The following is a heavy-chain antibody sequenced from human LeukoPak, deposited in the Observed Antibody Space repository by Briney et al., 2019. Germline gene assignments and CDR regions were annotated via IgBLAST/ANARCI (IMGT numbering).Heavy chain of an antibody. V-gene: IGHV4-39*01. Sequence: SETLSLTCTVSGGSISSSSYYWGWIRQPPGKGLEWIGSIYYSGSTYYNPSLKSRVTISVDTSKNQFSLKLSSVPAADTAVYYCASSGSLTTADYWGQGTLVTVSS. CDR1: GGSISSSSYY. D-gene: IGHD4/OR15-4a*01. CDR2: IYYSGST. CDR3: ASSGSLTTADY. J-gene: IGHJ4*02.